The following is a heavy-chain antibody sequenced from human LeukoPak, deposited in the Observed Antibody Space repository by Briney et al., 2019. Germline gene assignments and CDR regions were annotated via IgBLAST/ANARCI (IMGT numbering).Heavy chain of an antibody. Sequence: SETLSLTCTVSGPPISSCYYYWVWIRQAPGKGLDWIASVYSSGIIYYHPSLKSRVTISVDTSHNHFFLTMESVSAADTAVYYCARHPHCSSGSCYSWFDPWGQGILVTVS. CDR3: ARHPHCSSGSCYSWFDP. CDR1: GPPISSCYYY. CDR2: VYSSGII. V-gene: IGHV4-39*01. J-gene: IGHJ5*02. D-gene: IGHD2-2*02.